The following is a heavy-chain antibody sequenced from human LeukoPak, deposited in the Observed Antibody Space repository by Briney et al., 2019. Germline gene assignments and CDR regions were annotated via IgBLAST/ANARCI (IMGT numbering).Heavy chain of an antibody. CDR1: GFTFSSYG. D-gene: IGHD5-12*01. CDR3: AKDFEGRRAYSGCPDY. Sequence: GGSLRLSCAASGFTFSSYGMPWVRQAPGKGLEWVAVISYDGSNKYYADSVKGRFTISRDNSKNTLYLQMNSLRAEDTAVYYCAKDFEGRRAYSGCPDYWGQGTLVTVSS. J-gene: IGHJ4*02. V-gene: IGHV3-30*18. CDR2: ISYDGSNK.